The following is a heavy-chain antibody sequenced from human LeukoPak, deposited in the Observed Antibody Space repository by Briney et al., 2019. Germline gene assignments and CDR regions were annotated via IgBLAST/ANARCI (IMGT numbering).Heavy chain of an antibody. CDR1: GGSINSYY. D-gene: IGHD3-10*01. CDR2: IYYSGGT. Sequence: SETLSLTCTVSGGSINSYYWSWIRQPPGKGLEWIGYIYYSGGTNYNPSLKCRVTISVDTSKNQFSLKLSSVTAADTAVYYCARVVFGSGYFDYWGQGTLVTVSS. V-gene: IGHV4-59*01. J-gene: IGHJ4*02. CDR3: ARVVFGSGYFDY.